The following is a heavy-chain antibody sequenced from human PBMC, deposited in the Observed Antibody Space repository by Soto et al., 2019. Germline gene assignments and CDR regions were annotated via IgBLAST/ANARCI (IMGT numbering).Heavy chain of an antibody. CDR3: ARHGSF. CDR2: IYYTGST. D-gene: IGHD3-16*02. Sequence: QMQLQESGPGLVKPSETLSLTCTVSNGSISTTSYNWGWIRQSPGKGLEWIGTIYYTGSTSYPSLKSRVTIAVDTSKNQFSLKLASVTAADTAVYYCARHGSFWGQGTLVIVSS. J-gene: IGHJ4*02. V-gene: IGHV4-39*01. CDR1: NGSISTTSYN.